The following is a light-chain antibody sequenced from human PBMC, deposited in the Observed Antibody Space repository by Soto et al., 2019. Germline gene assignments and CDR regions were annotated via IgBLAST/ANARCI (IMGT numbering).Light chain of an antibody. V-gene: IGLV2-23*02. CDR1: SSDVGSYNF. J-gene: IGLJ3*02. CDR2: GVS. Sequence: QSAPTQPASVSGSPGQSITISCSGTSSDVGSYNFVSWYQQHPGKAPKLIIYGVSKRPSGISNRFSGSKSGYTASLTISGLQAEDEADYYCCSYAGSSTWVFGGGTKVTVL. CDR3: CSYAGSSTWV.